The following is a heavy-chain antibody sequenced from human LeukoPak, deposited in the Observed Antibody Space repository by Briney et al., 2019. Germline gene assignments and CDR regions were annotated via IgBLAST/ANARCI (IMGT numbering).Heavy chain of an antibody. CDR2: IIPILDVA. Sequence: SVKVSCKASGGSFTSYVITWVRQAPGQGLEWMGRIIPILDVANFAQKFQGRVTITADKSTNTAHMELSSLRSEDTAVYYCTREGVYSPDPSSYHRDAFDIWGQGTVVTVSS. CDR3: TREGVYSPDPSSYHRDAFDI. J-gene: IGHJ3*02. D-gene: IGHD3-16*02. V-gene: IGHV1-69*10. CDR1: GGSFTSYV.